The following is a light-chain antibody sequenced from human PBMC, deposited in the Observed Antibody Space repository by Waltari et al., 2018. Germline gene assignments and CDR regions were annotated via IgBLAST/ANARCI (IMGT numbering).Light chain of an antibody. CDR3: NSYAGSSSWV. CDR1: SSDVGFYTS. Sequence: QSALTQPASVSGSPGQSITISCTRTSSDVGFYTSVSWYQQNPGKAPKLMIYDVSELPSGVSTRFSGSKSGNTASLTISGLQAEDEADYYCNSYAGSSSWVFGGGTKLTVL. CDR2: DVS. J-gene: IGLJ3*02. V-gene: IGLV2-14*01.